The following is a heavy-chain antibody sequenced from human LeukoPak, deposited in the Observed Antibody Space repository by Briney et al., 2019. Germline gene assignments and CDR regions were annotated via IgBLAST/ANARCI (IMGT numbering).Heavy chain of an antibody. V-gene: IGHV4-34*01. CDR1: GGYFSGYY. J-gene: IGHJ6*03. Sequence: SETLSLTCAVYGGYFSGYYWSWIRQPPGKGLEWIGEINHSGSTNYNPSLKSRVTISVDTSKNQFSLKLSSVTAADTAVYYCARGRREEMKNSDYYMDVWGKGTTVTVSS. CDR2: INHSGST. D-gene: IGHD5-24*01. CDR3: ARGRREEMKNSDYYMDV.